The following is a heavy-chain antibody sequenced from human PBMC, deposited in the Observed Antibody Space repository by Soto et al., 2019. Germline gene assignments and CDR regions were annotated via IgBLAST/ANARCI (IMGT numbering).Heavy chain of an antibody. CDR1: GFTFSSYG. J-gene: IGHJ4*02. CDR2: ISYDGSNK. CDR3: AKDSPTTRWTRSKYYFDY. Sequence: GGSLRLSCAASGFTFSSYGMHWVRQAPGKGLEWVAVISYDGSNKYYADSVKGRFTISRDNSKNTLYLQMNSLRAEDTAVYYCAKDSPTTRWTRSKYYFDYWGQGTLVTVSS. V-gene: IGHV3-30*18. D-gene: IGHD4-4*01.